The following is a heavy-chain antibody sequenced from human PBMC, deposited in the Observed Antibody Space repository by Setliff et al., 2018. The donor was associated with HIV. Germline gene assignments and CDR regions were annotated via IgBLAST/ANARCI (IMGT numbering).Heavy chain of an antibody. J-gene: IGHJ6*03. CDR1: GVTISDHY. Sequence: PGGSLRLSCVASGVTISDHYMDWVRQAPGKGLEWVGRTRNKVNSYTTEYAASVKGRFTISRDDSKSVAYLQMNSLKTEDTAVYYCTRVPINSYYYMDVWGKGTTVTVSS. CDR3: TRVPINSYYYMDV. D-gene: IGHD2-21*01. V-gene: IGHV3-72*01. CDR2: TRNKVNSYTT.